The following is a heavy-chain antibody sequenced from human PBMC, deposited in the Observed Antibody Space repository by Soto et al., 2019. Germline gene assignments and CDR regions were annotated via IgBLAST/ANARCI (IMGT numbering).Heavy chain of an antibody. CDR3: AKGGFYCSGGSCYLPFDY. V-gene: IGHV3-23*01. CDR1: GFTFSSYA. D-gene: IGHD2-15*01. CDR2: ISGSGGST. Sequence: EVQLLESGGGLVQPGGSLRLSCAASGFTFSSYAMSWVRQAPGKGLEWVSAISGSGGSTYYADSVKGRFTISRDNSKNTLYLQMNSLRAEDTAVYYCAKGGFYCSGGSCYLPFDYWGQGTLVTVSS. J-gene: IGHJ4*02.